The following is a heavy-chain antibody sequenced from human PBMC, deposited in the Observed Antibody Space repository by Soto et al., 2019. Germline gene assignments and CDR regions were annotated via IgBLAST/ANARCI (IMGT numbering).Heavy chain of an antibody. Sequence: QVQLVESGGGVVQPGRSLRLSCAASGFTFSSYGMHWVRQAPGKGLEWVAVISYDGSNKYYADSVKGRFTISRDNSKNTLYLQMNSLRAEETAVYYCAKDPQPVEASHRSSGPSEIDYWGQGTLVTVSS. J-gene: IGHJ4*02. D-gene: IGHD6-19*01. CDR1: GFTFSSYG. CDR3: AKDPQPVEASHRSSGPSEIDY. V-gene: IGHV3-30*18. CDR2: ISYDGSNK.